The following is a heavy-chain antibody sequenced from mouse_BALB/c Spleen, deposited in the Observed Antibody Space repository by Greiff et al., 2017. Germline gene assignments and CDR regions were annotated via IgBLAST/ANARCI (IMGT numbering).Heavy chain of an antibody. V-gene: IGHV3-2*02. CDR3: ARRGGYDNAMDY. CDR1: GYSITSDYA. J-gene: IGHJ4*01. D-gene: IGHD2-2*01. CDR2: ISYSGST. Sequence: VQLKQSGPGLVKPSQSLSLTCTVTGYSITSDYAWNWIRQFPGNKLEWMGYISYSGSTSYNPSLKSRISITRDTSKNQFFLQLNSVTTEDTATYYCARRGGYDNAMDYWGQGTSVTVSS.